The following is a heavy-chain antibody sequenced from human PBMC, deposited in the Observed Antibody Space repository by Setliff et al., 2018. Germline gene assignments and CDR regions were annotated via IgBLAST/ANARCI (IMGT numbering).Heavy chain of an antibody. V-gene: IGHV1-2*02. CDR1: GDTFSSYG. CDR3: AINVHTAGGADF. Sequence: ASVKVSCKASGDTFSSYGISWVRQAPGQGLEWMGWINPNNGDTKSAQKFQGRLTMTRDTSTTTAYMELISLRSDDTAVYYCAINVHTAGGADFWGQGTLVTVSS. CDR2: INPNNGDT. D-gene: IGHD1-26*01. J-gene: IGHJ4*02.